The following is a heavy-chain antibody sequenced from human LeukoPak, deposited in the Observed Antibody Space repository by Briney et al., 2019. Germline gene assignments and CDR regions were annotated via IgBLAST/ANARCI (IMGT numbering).Heavy chain of an antibody. Sequence: GGSLRLSCAASGFTFSSYGMNWVRQAPGKGLEWVAVISYDGSNKYYADSVKGRFTISRDNSKNTLYLQMNSLRAEDTAVYYCSKFPSYSCGWYVVYWVQGTLVTVSS. CDR1: GFTFSSYG. J-gene: IGHJ4*02. D-gene: IGHD6-19*01. V-gene: IGHV3-30*18. CDR2: ISYDGSNK. CDR3: SKFPSYSCGWYVVY.